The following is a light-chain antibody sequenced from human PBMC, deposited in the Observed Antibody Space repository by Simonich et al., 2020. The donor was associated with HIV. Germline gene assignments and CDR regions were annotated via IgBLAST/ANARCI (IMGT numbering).Light chain of an antibody. V-gene: IGKV3-15*01. CDR2: GAS. J-gene: IGKJ4*01. Sequence: EIVMTKSPATLSVSPGERVTLSCRASQDVSSNLSWYKQKPGQAPRLLIYGASTRATGIPARFSGSGSGTEFTLTISSMQSEDFAVYCCQQYNNWLTFGGGTKVEIK. CDR1: QDVSSN. CDR3: QQYNNWLT.